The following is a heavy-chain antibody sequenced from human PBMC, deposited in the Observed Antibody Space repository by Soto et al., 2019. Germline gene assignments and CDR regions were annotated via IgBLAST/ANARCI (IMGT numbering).Heavy chain of an antibody. Sequence: ASVKVSWKASGYTFTSYDINWVRQATGQGLEWMGWISAYNGNTNYAQKLQGRVTMTTDTSTSTAYMELRSLRSDDTAVYYCARVGYYYDSSGQIPGAFDIWGQGTMVTVSS. V-gene: IGHV1-18*01. D-gene: IGHD3-22*01. CDR3: ARVGYYYDSSGQIPGAFDI. J-gene: IGHJ3*02. CDR1: GYTFTSYD. CDR2: ISAYNGNT.